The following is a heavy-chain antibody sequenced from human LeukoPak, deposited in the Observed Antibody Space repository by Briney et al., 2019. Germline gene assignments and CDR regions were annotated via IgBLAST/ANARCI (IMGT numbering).Heavy chain of an antibody. CDR3: AKGPRGTMIVVVTNWFDP. CDR1: GFTFSSYA. D-gene: IGHD3-22*01. J-gene: IGHJ5*02. CDR2: ISGSGGST. Sequence: PGGSLRLSCAASGFTFSSYAMSWVRQAPGEGLEWVSAISGSGGSTYYADSVKGRFTISRDNSKNTLYLQMNSLRAEDTAVYYCAKGPRGTMIVVVTNWFDPWGQGTLVTVSS. V-gene: IGHV3-23*01.